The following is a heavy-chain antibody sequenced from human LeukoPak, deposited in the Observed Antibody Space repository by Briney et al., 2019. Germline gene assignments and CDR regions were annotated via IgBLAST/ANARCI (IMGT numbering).Heavy chain of an antibody. CDR3: AKDTTIVIAVALDY. V-gene: IGHV3-23*01. Sequence: GGSLRLSCAASGFTFSSCAMSWVRQAPGKGLEWVSAISGSGGSTYYADSVKGRFTISRDNSKNTLYLQMNSLRAEDTAVYYCAKDTTIVIAVALDYWGQGTLVTVSS. J-gene: IGHJ4*02. CDR2: ISGSGGST. CDR1: GFTFSSCA. D-gene: IGHD6-19*01.